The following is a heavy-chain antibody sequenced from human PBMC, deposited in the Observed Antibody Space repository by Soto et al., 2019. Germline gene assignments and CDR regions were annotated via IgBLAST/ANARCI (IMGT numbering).Heavy chain of an antibody. CDR2: IYWDDDK. J-gene: IGHJ6*02. V-gene: IGHV2-5*02. CDR1: GFSLSTSGVG. CDR3: AQPLGSSIAARPSYYYGMDV. D-gene: IGHD6-6*01. Sequence: QITLKESGPTLVKPTQTLTLTCTFSGFSLSTSGVGVGWIRQPPGKALEWLALIYWDDDKRYSPSLKSRLTITKDTSKNQVVLTMTNMVPVDTATYYCAQPLGSSIAARPSYYYGMDVWGQGTTVTVSS.